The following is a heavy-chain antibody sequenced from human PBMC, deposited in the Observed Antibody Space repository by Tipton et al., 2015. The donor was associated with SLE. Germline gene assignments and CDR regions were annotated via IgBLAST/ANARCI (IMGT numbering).Heavy chain of an antibody. Sequence: TLSLTCIVSGSSIDGGYHWGWIRQPPGKGLEWIANIHHSGRTYYNPSLKSRVTISMDTSKNQFSLKLSSVTAADTAVYFCARGELIEGFDPWGQGTLVTVAA. CDR3: ARGELIEGFDP. CDR2: IHHSGRT. CDR1: GSSIDGGYH. D-gene: IGHD3-22*01. J-gene: IGHJ5*02. V-gene: IGHV4-38-2*02.